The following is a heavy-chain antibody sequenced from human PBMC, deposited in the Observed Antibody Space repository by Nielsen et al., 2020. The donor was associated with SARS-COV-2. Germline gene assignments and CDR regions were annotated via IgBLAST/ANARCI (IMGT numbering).Heavy chain of an antibody. D-gene: IGHD3-3*01. CDR3: AGDFWSGYYTSNYYYGMDV. V-gene: IGHV4-31*03. J-gene: IGHJ6*02. CDR1: GGSISSGGYY. Sequence: SETLSLTCTVSGGSISSGGYYWSWIRQHPGKGLEWIGYIYYSGSTYYNPSLKSRVTISVDTSKNQFSLKLSSVTAADTAVYYCAGDFWSGYYTSNYYYGMDVWGQGTTVTVSS. CDR2: IYYSGST.